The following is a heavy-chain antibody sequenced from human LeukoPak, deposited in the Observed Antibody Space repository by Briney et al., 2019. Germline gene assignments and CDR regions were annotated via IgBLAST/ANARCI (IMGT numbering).Heavy chain of an antibody. Sequence: GGSLRLSCAASGFTFSSYAMNWVRQAPGKGLEWVSAISGSGGSTYYADSVKGRFTISRDNSKNTLYLQMNSLRAEDTAVYYCATGRWGIVVVVETVFDYWGQGTLVTVSS. CDR3: ATGRWGIVVVVETVFDY. CDR2: ISGSGGST. J-gene: IGHJ4*02. V-gene: IGHV3-23*01. CDR1: GFTFSSYA. D-gene: IGHD2-15*01.